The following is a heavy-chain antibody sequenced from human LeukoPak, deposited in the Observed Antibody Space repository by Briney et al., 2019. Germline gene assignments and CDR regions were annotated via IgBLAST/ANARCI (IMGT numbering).Heavy chain of an antibody. CDR3: ASGVSSCNPDPFDY. D-gene: IGHD2/OR15-2a*01. CDR1: GFLGSSNY. Sequence: GGSLRLSCAASGFLGSSNYMSWVRQAPGKGLEWVSVMYSGGDIHYAASLKGRFTISGDTSKTPLSLQMNILSAEDTAIYFCASGVSSCNPDPFDYWGEGTLVIVSP. CDR2: MYSGGDI. V-gene: IGHV3-53*01. J-gene: IGHJ4*02.